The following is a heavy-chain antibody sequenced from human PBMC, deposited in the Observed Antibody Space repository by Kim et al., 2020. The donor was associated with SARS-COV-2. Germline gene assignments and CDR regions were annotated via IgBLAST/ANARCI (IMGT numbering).Heavy chain of an antibody. Sequence: GGSLRLSCAASGFTFSSYGMHWVRQAPGKGLEWVAVIWYDGSNKYYADSVKGRFTISRDNSKNTLYLQMNSLRAEDTAVYYCARENKVAGRSTYYFDYWGQGTLLTVSS. D-gene: IGHD6-19*01. CDR3: ARENKVAGRSTYYFDY. V-gene: IGHV3-33*01. CDR1: GFTFSSYG. CDR2: IWYDGSNK. J-gene: IGHJ4*02.